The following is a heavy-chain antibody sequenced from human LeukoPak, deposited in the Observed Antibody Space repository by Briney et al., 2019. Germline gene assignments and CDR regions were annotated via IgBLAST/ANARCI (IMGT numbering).Heavy chain of an antibody. CDR2: SNPNSGGT. J-gene: IGHJ4*02. CDR1: GYTFTGYY. D-gene: IGHD1-1*01. V-gene: IGHV1-2*04. CDR3: ARDGPDSDPSYNIAGFDY. Sequence: GASVKVSCKASGYTFTGYYMHWVRQAPGQGLEWMGWSNPNSGGTNYAQKLQGWVTMTRDTSISTAYMELSRLRSDDTAVYYCARDGPDSDPSYNIAGFDYWGQGTLVTVSS.